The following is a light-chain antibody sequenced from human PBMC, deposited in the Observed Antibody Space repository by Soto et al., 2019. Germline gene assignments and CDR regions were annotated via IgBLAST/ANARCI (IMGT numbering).Light chain of an antibody. V-gene: IGKV3-15*01. CDR2: RTS. CDR3: QQYNNWPRAT. Sequence: EIVMTQSPATLSVSPGERASLSCIASQSISSNLAWYQQKPGQAPRLLMFRTSSRATGFPARFSGSGSGTEFNLTISSLQSEDFGVYYCQQYNNWPRATFGGGSKADIK. J-gene: IGKJ4*01. CDR1: QSISSN.